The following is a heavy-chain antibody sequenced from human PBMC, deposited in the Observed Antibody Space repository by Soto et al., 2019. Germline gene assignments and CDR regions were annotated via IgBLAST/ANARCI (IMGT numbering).Heavy chain of an antibody. CDR1: GGIFTNNA. V-gene: IGHV1-69*01. CDR3: ATGGHNDGYNFYHGMDV. D-gene: IGHD3-16*01. CDR2: VIPLFDTA. Sequence: QVQVVQSGAEVKKPGSSVKVSCKVSGGIFTNNAFSWVRQAPGQGLEWLGGVIPLFDTAYYAQIFRGRLRMSADGATTTAYMELSGLTSADTAVYFCATGGHNDGYNFYHGMDVWGQGTTVTVS. J-gene: IGHJ6*02.